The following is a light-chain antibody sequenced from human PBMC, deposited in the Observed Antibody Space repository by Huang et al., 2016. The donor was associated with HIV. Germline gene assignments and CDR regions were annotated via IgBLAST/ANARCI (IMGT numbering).Light chain of an antibody. Sequence: IQLTQSPSSLSASVGDRVTITCRASQDINNNLAWYQQKTGKAPKVRSDASSTLQNGCPSKFSGMASGIYFSLTINNLQPEDFATYYCQQLSTYPITFGQGTRLDI. J-gene: IGKJ5*01. V-gene: IGKV1-9*01. CDR2: ASS. CDR3: QQLSTYPIT. CDR1: QDINNN.